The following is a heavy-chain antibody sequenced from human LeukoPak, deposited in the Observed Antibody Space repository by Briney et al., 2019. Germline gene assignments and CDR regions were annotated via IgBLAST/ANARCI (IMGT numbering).Heavy chain of an antibody. D-gene: IGHD5-24*01. J-gene: IGHJ4*02. CDR3: GTDYGTGWIQLLPGFEY. CDR2: INPSGGST. CDR1: GYTFTSYY. V-gene: IGHV1-46*01. Sequence: ASVKVSWKASGYTFTSYYMHWVRQAPGQGLEWMGIINPSGGSTSYAQKFQGRVTMTRDTSTSTVYMELSSLRSEDTAVYYCGTDYGTGWIQLLPGFEYLGQGTLVTVSS.